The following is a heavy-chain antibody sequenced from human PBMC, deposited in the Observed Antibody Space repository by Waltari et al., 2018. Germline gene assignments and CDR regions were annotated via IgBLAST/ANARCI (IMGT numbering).Heavy chain of an antibody. J-gene: IGHJ3*02. CDR3: ARRAYSGYDWDDAFDI. CDR1: GYSISSGYY. CDR2: IYHSGST. Sequence: QVQLQESGPGLVKPSETLSLTCAVSGYSISSGYYWGWLRQPPGKGLEWIGSIYHSGSTYYNPSLKSRVTISVDTSKNQFSLKLSSVTAADTAVYYCARRAYSGYDWDDAFDIWGQGTMVTVSS. V-gene: IGHV4-38-2*01. D-gene: IGHD5-12*01.